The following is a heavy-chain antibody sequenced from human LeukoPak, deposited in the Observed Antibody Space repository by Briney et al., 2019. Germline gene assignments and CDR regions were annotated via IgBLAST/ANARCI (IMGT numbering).Heavy chain of an antibody. D-gene: IGHD3-3*01. Sequence: PSETLSLTCAVYGGSFSGYYWTWIRQPPGKGLEWIGEIIDTGSTKYNSSLKSRVTISVDTSKNQFPLSLDSVTAADTAVYYCARGLASGYPPIPFDYWGQGTLVTVSS. CDR1: GGSFSGYY. V-gene: IGHV4-34*12. J-gene: IGHJ4*02. CDR3: ARGLASGYPPIPFDY. CDR2: IIDTGST.